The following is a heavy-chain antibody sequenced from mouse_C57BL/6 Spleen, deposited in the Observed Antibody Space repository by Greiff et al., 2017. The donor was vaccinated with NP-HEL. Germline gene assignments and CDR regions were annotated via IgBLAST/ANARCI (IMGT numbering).Heavy chain of an antibody. Sequence: VQLQQPGAELVKPGASVKLSCKASGYTFNGYWMHWVKQRPGQGLEWIGMIHPNSGGTNYDEKFKSKATLTVDKSSSTAYLQLSSLTSEDSAVYYCARSGAVGFPFDYWGQGTTLTVSS. CDR2: IHPNSGGT. D-gene: IGHD1-1*02. CDR1: GYTFNGYW. CDR3: ARSGAVGFPFDY. J-gene: IGHJ2*01. V-gene: IGHV1-64*01.